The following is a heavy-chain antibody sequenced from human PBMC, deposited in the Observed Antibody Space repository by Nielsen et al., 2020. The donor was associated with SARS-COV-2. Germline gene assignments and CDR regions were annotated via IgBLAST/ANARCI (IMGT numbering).Heavy chain of an antibody. CDR3: AKGGAAAGTSYNWFDP. Sequence: GGSLRLSCAASGFTFSSYGMHWVRQAPGKGLEWVAVISYDGSNKYYADSVKGRFTISRDNSKNTLYLQMNSLRAEDTAVYYCAKGGAAAGTSYNWFDPWGQGTLVTVSS. CDR2: ISYDGSNK. CDR1: GFTFSSYG. V-gene: IGHV3-30*18. J-gene: IGHJ5*02. D-gene: IGHD6-13*01.